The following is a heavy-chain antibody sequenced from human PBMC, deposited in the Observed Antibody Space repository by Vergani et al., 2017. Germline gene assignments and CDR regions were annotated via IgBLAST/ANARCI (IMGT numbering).Heavy chain of an antibody. V-gene: IGHV1-69*01. J-gene: IGHJ4*02. CDR3: AGDGGVPGGYGWVFDY. CDR1: GGTFSSYA. D-gene: IGHD1-26*01. CDR2: IIPIFGTA. Sequence: QVQLVQSGAEVKKPGSSVKVSCKASGGTFSSYAISWVRQAPGQGLEWMGGIIPIFGTANYAQKFQGRVTITADEATSTAYMELSSLRSEDTAVYYCAGDGGVPGGYGWVFDYWGQGTLVTVSS.